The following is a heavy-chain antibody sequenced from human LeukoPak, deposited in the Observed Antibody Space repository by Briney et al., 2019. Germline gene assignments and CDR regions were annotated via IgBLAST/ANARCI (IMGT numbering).Heavy chain of an antibody. J-gene: IGHJ3*02. D-gene: IGHD3-9*01. V-gene: IGHV4-31*03. CDR2: IYYSGST. Sequence: SETLSLTCTVSGGSISRGGYYWSWIRQHPGKGLEWIGYIYYSGSTYYNTSLKSRVTISVDTSKNQFSLKLSSVTAADTAVYYCARLRYDILTGYFDAFDIWGQGTMVTVSS. CDR1: GGSISRGGYY. CDR3: ARLRYDILTGYFDAFDI.